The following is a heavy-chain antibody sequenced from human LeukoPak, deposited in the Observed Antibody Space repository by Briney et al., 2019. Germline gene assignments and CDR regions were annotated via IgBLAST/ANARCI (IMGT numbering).Heavy chain of an antibody. J-gene: IGHJ6*03. V-gene: IGHV4-34*01. CDR2: INHSGST. D-gene: IGHD2-2*01. Sequence: SETLSLTCTVSGGSISSYYWSWIRQPPGKGLEWIGEINHSGSTNYNPSLKSRVTISVDTSKNKFSLKLSSVTAADTAVYYCARQRTIVVVPAATHAHMDVWGKGTTVTVSS. CDR1: GGSISSYY. CDR3: ARQRTIVVVPAATHAHMDV.